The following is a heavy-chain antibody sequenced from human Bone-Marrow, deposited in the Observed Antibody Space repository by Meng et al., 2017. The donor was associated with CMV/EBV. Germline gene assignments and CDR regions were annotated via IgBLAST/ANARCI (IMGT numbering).Heavy chain of an antibody. CDR3: AIDPKLAY. CDR2: IQKGGSLK. CDR1: GFSFSTSG. J-gene: IGHJ1*01. Sequence: GESLKISCAASGFSFSTSGMHWVRQSPGKELEWVSFIQKGGSLKVCTDSVKGRFTISRDDSRNTLFLQMNSLTAEDTAVYYCAIDPKLAYWGQGTLVTVSS. V-gene: IGHV3-30*02.